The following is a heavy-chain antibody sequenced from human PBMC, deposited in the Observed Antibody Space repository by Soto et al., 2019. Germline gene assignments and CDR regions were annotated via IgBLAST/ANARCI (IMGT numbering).Heavy chain of an antibody. CDR1: GFTFSSYS. D-gene: IGHD1-26*01. V-gene: IGHV3-30-3*01. CDR3: ARVGAPYRGSYGGYRYYGMDV. J-gene: IGHJ6*02. Sequence: QVQLVESGGGVVQPGGSLRLSCAASGFTFSSYSMHWVRQAPGKGLEWVAVISYDGSHKYYADSVKGRFTISRDNSKNTLYLEMSSLRVEDTAVYSCARVGAPYRGSYGGYRYYGMDVWGQGTTITVSS. CDR2: ISYDGSHK.